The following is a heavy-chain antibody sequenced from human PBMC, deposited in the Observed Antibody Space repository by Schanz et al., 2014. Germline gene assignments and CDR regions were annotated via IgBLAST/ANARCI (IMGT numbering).Heavy chain of an antibody. CDR3: TRGGYSYALSAFDI. D-gene: IGHD5-18*01. Sequence: QGQLVQSGAEVKKPGASLKVSCKASGYTFVGYYIHWLRQAPGQGLEWMGWINPDSGDTNYVQNFQGRVTMTRDTSITTAYMELRSLRSDDTALYYCTRGGYSYALSAFDIWGQGTMVTVSS. CDR1: GYTFVGYY. V-gene: IGHV1-2*02. J-gene: IGHJ3*02. CDR2: INPDSGDT.